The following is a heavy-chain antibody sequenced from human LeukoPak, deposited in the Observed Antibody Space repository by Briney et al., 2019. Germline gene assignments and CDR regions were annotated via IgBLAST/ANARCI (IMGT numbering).Heavy chain of an antibody. V-gene: IGHV4-4*07. D-gene: IGHD6-19*01. CDR3: AREKSFTYRIAVAGEFDY. CDR1: GGSISSYY. Sequence: PSETLSLTCNVSGGSISSYYWSWIRQPAGKGLEWIGRIYTSGSTNYNPSLKSRVTMSVDTYKNQFSLKLSSVTAADTAVYYCAREKSFTYRIAVAGEFDYWGQGTLVTVSS. J-gene: IGHJ4*02. CDR2: IYTSGST.